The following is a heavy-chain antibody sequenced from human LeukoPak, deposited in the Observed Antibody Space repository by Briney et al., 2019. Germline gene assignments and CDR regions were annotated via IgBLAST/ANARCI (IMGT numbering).Heavy chain of an antibody. CDR3: ARGYGSGSYYNY. V-gene: IGHV4-34*01. D-gene: IGHD3-10*01. J-gene: IGHJ4*02. Sequence: SETLSLTCAVYGGSFSGYYWSWIRQPPGKGLEWIGEINHSGSTNYNPSLKSRVTISVDTSKNQFSLKLSSVTAADTAVYYCARGYGSGSYYNYWGQGTLVTVSS. CDR2: INHSGST. CDR1: GGSFSGYY.